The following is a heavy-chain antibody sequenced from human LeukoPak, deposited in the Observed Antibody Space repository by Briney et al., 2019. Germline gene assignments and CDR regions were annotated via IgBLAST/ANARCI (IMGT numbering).Heavy chain of an antibody. CDR1: GGSISSSSYY. V-gene: IGHV4-39*07. Sequence: PSETLSLTCTVSGGSISSSSYYWGWIRQPPGKGLEWIGSMYYSGTTYYNASLKSRLTISVDTSKNQFSLKLRSVTAADTAIYYCVRGLSSSWYEGSFDIWGQGTLVTVSS. CDR3: VRGLSSSWYEGSFDI. D-gene: IGHD6-13*01. J-gene: IGHJ3*02. CDR2: MYYSGTT.